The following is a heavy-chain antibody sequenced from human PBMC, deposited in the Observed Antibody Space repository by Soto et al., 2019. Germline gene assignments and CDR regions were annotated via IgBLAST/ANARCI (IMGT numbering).Heavy chain of an antibody. V-gene: IGHV3-21*01. CDR3: ARSGDYYDMDV. CDR1: GFTFITYT. CDR2: IISSSTYI. J-gene: IGHJ6*02. D-gene: IGHD4-17*01. Sequence: GGSLTLSCAASGFTFITYTMNWVRQAPGEGLEWVSFIISSSTYIYYADSVKGRFTISRDNAKNPLYLQMNSLRAEDTAVYYCARSGDYYDMDVWGQGT.